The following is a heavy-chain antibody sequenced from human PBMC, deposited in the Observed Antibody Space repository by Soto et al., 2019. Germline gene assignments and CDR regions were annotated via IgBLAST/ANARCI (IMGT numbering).Heavy chain of an antibody. V-gene: IGHV4-39*01. CDR3: ATSSKRNQRTLHN. J-gene: IGHJ4*02. CDR1: GTSLSSTNYY. CDR2: MYYSGGT. Sequence: PPETLSLTCAVSGTSLSSTNYYWGCFRQHPGRGLDWIGTMYYSGGTYYTPSLKSRVTTSVDTSKNQCSLKLSAVTATETAMYYCATSSKRNQRTLHNSGEGTMVT. D-gene: IGHD2-2*01.